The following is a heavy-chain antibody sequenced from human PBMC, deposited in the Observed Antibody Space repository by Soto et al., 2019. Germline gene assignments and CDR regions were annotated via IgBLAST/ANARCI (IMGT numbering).Heavy chain of an antibody. CDR2: IYYSGST. D-gene: IGHD6-13*01. CDR3: ARGGSSSPYFDS. Sequence: QVQLQESGPGLVKPSQTLSLTCTVSGGTISSGGYYWSWIRQHPGKGLEWIGYIYYSGSTYYNPSLKIRVTISVNTSKNQFSLKLSSVTAADTAVYYCARGGSSSPYFDSWGQGTLVTVSS. V-gene: IGHV4-31*03. J-gene: IGHJ4*02. CDR1: GGTISSGGYY.